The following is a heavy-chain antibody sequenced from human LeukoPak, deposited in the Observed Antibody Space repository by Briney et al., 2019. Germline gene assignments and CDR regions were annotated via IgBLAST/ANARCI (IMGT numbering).Heavy chain of an antibody. Sequence: SETLSLTCTISGDSTSSDRYYGGWVRQPPGKGLEWIGNIYYSGSTYYNPSLKSRVTMSVDTSKNQFFLKLNSVTAADTAVYYCARGRPYAGGYHLDYWGQGTLVTVSP. J-gene: IGHJ4*02. CDR3: ARGRPYAGGYHLDY. CDR2: IYYSGST. D-gene: IGHD1-26*01. V-gene: IGHV4-39*01. CDR1: GDSTSSDRYY.